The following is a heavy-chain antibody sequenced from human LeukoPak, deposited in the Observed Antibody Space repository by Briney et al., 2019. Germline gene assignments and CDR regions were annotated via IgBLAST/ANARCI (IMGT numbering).Heavy chain of an antibody. D-gene: IGHD3-10*01. J-gene: IGHJ4*02. CDR1: GYTFTGYY. CDR2: INPNSGGT. Sequence: ASVKVSCKASGYTFTGYYIHWVRQAPGQGLEWMGWINPNSGGTNYAQKFQGRVTMTRDTSISTAYMELSRLRSDDTAVYYCARAGYYGSGSYYNYWGQGTLVTVSS. CDR3: ARAGYYGSGSYYNY. V-gene: IGHV1-2*02.